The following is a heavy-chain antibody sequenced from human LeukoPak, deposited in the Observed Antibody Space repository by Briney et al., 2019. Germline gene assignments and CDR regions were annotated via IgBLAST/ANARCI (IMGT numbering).Heavy chain of an antibody. D-gene: IGHD5-24*01. V-gene: IGHV3-74*01. J-gene: IGHJ3*02. CDR3: ARGRWLQLWDAFDI. Sequence: GGSLRLSCAASGFTFSNAWMHWVRQAPGKGLVWVSRINSDGSSTSYADSVKGRFTISRDNAKNTLYLQMNSLRAEDTAVYYCARGRWLQLWDAFDIWGQGTMVTVSS. CDR1: GFTFSNAW. CDR2: INSDGSST.